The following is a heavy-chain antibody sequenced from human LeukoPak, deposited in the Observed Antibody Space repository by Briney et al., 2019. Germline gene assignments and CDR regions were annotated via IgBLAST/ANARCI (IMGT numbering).Heavy chain of an antibody. CDR3: ARVRGEYSSSPLDY. Sequence: SETLSLTCTVSGGSISSGGYYWSWIRQHPGKGLEWIGYIYYSGSTYYNPSLKSRVTISVDTSKNQFSLKLSSVTAADTAVYYCARVRGEYSSSPLDYWGQGTLVTVSS. CDR1: GGSISSGGYY. D-gene: IGHD6-6*01. V-gene: IGHV4-31*03. J-gene: IGHJ4*02. CDR2: IYYSGST.